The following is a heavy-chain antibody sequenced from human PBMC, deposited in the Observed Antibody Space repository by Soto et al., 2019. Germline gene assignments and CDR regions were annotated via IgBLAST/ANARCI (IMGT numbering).Heavy chain of an antibody. V-gene: IGHV4-39*01. D-gene: IGHD5-12*01. CDR3: ARRIVATETFEY. CDR1: GGSISSRGYY. J-gene: IGHJ4*02. CDR2: IYYSGST. Sequence: SETLSLTCTVSGGSISSRGYYWGWIRQPPGKGLEWIGTIYYSGSTYYNPSLKSRVTISVDTSKNQFSLTVTSVTAADTAVYYCARRIVATETFEYWGQGTLVTVSS.